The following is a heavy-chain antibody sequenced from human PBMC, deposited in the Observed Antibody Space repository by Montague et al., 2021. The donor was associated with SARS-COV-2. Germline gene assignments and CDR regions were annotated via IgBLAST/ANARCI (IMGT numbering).Heavy chain of an antibody. CDR3: ARVQTGNFDF. CDR1: GYTLSNYG. D-gene: IGHD1-1*01. CDR2: ISAHTGTT. J-gene: IGHJ4*02. Sequence: SVKVSCKASGYTLSNYGISWMRQGPGQRPEWMGWISAHTGTTAYAQRLQGRIILTADRSTNTAYMELRGLTSDDTALYYCARVQTGNFDFWGQGTLVTVSS. V-gene: IGHV1-18*01.